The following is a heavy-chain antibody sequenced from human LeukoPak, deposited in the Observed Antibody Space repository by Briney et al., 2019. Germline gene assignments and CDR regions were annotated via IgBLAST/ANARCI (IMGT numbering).Heavy chain of an antibody. D-gene: IGHD3-10*01. CDR3: ARDDITMVRGVRENWSDP. CDR1: GGTFSSYA. V-gene: IGHV1-69*13. Sequence: ASVKVSCKASGGTFSSYAISWVRQAPGQGLEWMGGIIPIFGTANYAQKFQGRVTITADESTSTAYMELSSLRSEDTAVYYCARDDITMVRGVRENWSDPWGQGSLVTV. CDR2: IIPIFGTA. J-gene: IGHJ5*02.